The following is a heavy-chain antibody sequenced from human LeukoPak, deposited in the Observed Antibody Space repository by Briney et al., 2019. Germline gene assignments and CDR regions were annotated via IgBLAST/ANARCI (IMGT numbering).Heavy chain of an antibody. CDR1: GGSFSGYY. V-gene: IGHV4-34*01. CDR2: INHSGST. D-gene: IGHD6-13*01. J-gene: IGHJ5*02. CDR3: ARRPDYSSSWYSGRQAWFDP. Sequence: PSETLSLTCAVYGGSFSGYYWSWIRQPPGKGLEWIGEINHSGSTNYNPSLKSRVTISVDTSKNQFSLKLSSVTAVDTAVYYCARRPDYSSSWYSGRQAWFDPWGQGTLVTVSS.